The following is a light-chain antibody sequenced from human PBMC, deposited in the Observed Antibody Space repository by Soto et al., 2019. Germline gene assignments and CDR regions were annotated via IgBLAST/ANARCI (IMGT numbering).Light chain of an antibody. CDR1: SSDVGDNNY. J-gene: IGLJ3*02. Sequence: QSALTQPRSVSGSPGQSVTISCTGTSSDVGDNNYVSWYQQHPGKAPKLMIYDVSKRPSGVPDRFSGSKSGNTASLTISGLQAEDEADYYCCSYAGTYTWVFGGGTKLTVL. CDR3: CSYAGTYTWV. V-gene: IGLV2-11*01. CDR2: DVS.